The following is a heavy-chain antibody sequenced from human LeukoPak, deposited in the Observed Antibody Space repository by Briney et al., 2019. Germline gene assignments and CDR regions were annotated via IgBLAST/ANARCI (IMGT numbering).Heavy chain of an antibody. CDR2: IYPGDSDT. Sequence: GESLKISCKGSGYSFTSYWIGWVRQMPGKGLEWMRIIYPGDSDTRYSPSFQGQVTISADKSISTAYLQWSSLKASDTAMYYCASGDPTRNDFWSGYYNYWGQGTLVTVSS. V-gene: IGHV5-51*01. CDR1: GYSFTSYW. J-gene: IGHJ4*02. D-gene: IGHD3-3*01. CDR3: ASGDPTRNDFWSGYYNY.